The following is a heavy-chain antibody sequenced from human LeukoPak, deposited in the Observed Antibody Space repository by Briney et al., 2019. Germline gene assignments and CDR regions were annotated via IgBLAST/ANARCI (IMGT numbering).Heavy chain of an antibody. J-gene: IGHJ4*02. Sequence: PSETLSLTCTVSGGSISSYYWSWIRQPPGKGLEWIGYVYYTGNTNYSPSLKSRVTISVDTSKNQFSLRLSSVTAADTAVYYCANYDGAPRYWGQGTLVTVSS. CDR1: GGSISSYY. D-gene: IGHD3-16*01. CDR3: ANYDGAPRY. V-gene: IGHV4-59*08. CDR2: VYYTGNT.